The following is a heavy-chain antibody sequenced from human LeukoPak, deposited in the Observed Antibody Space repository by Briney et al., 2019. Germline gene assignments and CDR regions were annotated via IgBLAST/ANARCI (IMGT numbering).Heavy chain of an antibody. J-gene: IGHJ3*01. V-gene: IGHV1-18*01. Sequence: GASVKVSCKASGYTFTSYGISWVRQAPGQGLEWMGWISAYNGNTNYAQKLQGRVTMTTDTSTSTAYMELRSLRSDDTAVYYCATGPDPGRRKNGTSVFAFDFLGQGTMVTVSS. D-gene: IGHD3-10*01. CDR3: ATGPDPGRRKNGTSVFAFDF. CDR2: ISAYNGNT. CDR1: GYTFTSYG.